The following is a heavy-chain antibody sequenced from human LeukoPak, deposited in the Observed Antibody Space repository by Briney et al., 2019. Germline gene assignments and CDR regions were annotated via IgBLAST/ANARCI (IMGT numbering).Heavy chain of an antibody. D-gene: IGHD2-15*01. Sequence: SETLSLTCAVYGGSFSGYYWSWIRQPPGKGLEWIGEINHSGSTNYNPSLKSRVTISVDTSKNQFSLKLSSVTAADTAVYYCARDSLLGNAFDIWGQGTMVTVSS. J-gene: IGHJ3*02. CDR2: INHSGST. V-gene: IGHV4-34*01. CDR3: ARDSLLGNAFDI. CDR1: GGSFSGYY.